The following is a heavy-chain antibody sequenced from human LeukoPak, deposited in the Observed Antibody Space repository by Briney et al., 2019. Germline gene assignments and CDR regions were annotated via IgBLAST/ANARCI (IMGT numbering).Heavy chain of an antibody. CDR2: IYTIGST. Sequence: SGTLSLTCTVSGVSISSYYWSWIRQPPGKGLEWIGRIYTIGSTNYNPSLKSRVIMSVQTTNKQFSFKLISVTAADTAVYYCARDSSSWRDYWYFDLWGRGTLVTVSS. CDR3: ARDSSSWRDYWYFDL. V-gene: IGHV4-4*07. CDR1: GVSISSYY. J-gene: IGHJ2*01. D-gene: IGHD6-13*01.